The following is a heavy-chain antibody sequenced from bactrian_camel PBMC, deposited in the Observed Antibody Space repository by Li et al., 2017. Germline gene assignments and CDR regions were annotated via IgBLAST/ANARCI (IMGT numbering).Heavy chain of an antibody. CDR1: GYTY. D-gene: IGHD2*01. Sequence: VQLVESGGGSVQAGGSLRLSCPASGYTYMGWFRQAPGKAREGVATIDSENGPTYSDSVKGRFTISQGNATNTVDLQMNGLKPEDTAMYYCAARKVARGSHFSLGRAPALRRDEYNFWGQGTQVTVS. V-gene: IGHV3S40*01. CDR2: IDSENGPT. J-gene: IGHJ4*01. CDR3: AARKVARGSHFSLGRAPALRRDEYNF.